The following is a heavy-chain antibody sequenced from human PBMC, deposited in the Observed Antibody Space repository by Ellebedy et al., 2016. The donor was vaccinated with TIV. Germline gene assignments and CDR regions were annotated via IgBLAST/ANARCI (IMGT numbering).Heavy chain of an antibody. CDR2: IYYSGST. CDR3: ARDELGGTGGMDV. V-gene: IGHV4-59*01. CDR1: GGSISSYY. Sequence: SETLSLTCTVSGGSISSYYWSWIRQPPGKGLEWIGYIYYSGSTNYNPSLKSRVTISVDTSKNQFSLKLSSVTAADTAVYYCARDELGGTGGMDVWGQGTTVTVSS. D-gene: IGHD6-19*01. J-gene: IGHJ6*02.